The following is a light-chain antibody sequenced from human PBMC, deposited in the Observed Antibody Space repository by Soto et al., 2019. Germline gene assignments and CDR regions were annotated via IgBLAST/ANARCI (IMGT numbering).Light chain of an antibody. Sequence: QSALTQPPSAAGPPGQPVPISSRGTSSAVGGYNYVSWYQLHPGKAPKLMIYAVNKRPSGVPDRFSGSKSGNTASLTVSGLQAEDEADYYCSSHAGSNNFVVFGGGTKVTVL. J-gene: IGLJ2*01. CDR3: SSHAGSNNFVV. V-gene: IGLV2-8*01. CDR2: AVN. CDR1: SSAVGGYNY.